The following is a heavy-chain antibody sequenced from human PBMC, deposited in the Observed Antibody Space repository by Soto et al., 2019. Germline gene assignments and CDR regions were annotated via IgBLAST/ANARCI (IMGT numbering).Heavy chain of an antibody. CDR1: GFTFSSYA. D-gene: IGHD6-19*01. CDR3: AKSLAGAGPEPYYYYGLDV. Sequence: GGSLRLSCAASGFTFSSYAMSWVRQAPGKGLEWVSAISGSGGSTYYADSVKGRFTISRDNSKNTLYLQMNSLRAEDTAVYYCAKSLAGAGPEPYYYYGLDVWGQGTTVTVSS. J-gene: IGHJ6*01. CDR2: ISGSGGST. V-gene: IGHV3-23*01.